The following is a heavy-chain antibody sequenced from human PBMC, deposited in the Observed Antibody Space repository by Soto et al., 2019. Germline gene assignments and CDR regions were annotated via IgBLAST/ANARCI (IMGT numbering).Heavy chain of an antibody. CDR1: GYTITCCA. CDR3: AIYGEEKAAAAMEY. V-gene: IGHV1-3*01. D-gene: IGHD2-2*01. J-gene: IGHJ4*02. Sequence: QVHLVQSGAEVKKPGASVRVSCKAYGYTITCCAMHWVRQATGQRPEWMGWINAGDGDTKYSQNLQGRLTIIRDTQANTAYMELSSLRSKDTAVYYYAIYGEEKAAAAMEYWGQRSKVTVSS. CDR2: INAGDGDT.